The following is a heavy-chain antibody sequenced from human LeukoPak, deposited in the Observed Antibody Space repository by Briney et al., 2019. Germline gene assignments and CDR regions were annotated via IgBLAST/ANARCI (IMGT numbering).Heavy chain of an antibody. Sequence: PGGSLRLSCAASGFSFSDYYMSWIRQAPGKGLEWISYISSSGSTMYYADSVKGRFTISRDNAKNSLYLQMNSLRAEDTALYYCAKGIFSGYDGRPGIAVAGLDYWGQGTLVTVSS. CDR1: GFSFSDYY. J-gene: IGHJ4*02. V-gene: IGHV3-11*01. D-gene: IGHD6-19*01. CDR3: AKGIFSGYDGRPGIAVAGLDY. CDR2: ISSSGSTM.